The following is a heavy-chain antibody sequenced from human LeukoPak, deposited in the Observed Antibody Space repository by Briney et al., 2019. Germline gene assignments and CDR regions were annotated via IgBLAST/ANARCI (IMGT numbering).Heavy chain of an antibody. CDR2: IYTGGST. Sequence: PGGSLRLSCAASGFTFSFAAMNWVRQAPGKGLEWVSVIYTGGSTYYADSVKGRFTISSDHSKHTLYLQMNSLRAEDTAVYYCARVRRDYYGMDVWGQGTTVTVSS. V-gene: IGHV3-66*01. CDR3: ARVRRDYYGMDV. J-gene: IGHJ6*02. D-gene: IGHD3-10*01. CDR1: GFTFSFAA.